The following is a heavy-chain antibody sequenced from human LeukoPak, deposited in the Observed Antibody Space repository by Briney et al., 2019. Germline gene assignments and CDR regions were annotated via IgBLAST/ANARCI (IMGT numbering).Heavy chain of an antibody. Sequence: ASVKVSCKASGYTFTTYAMNGVRQAPGQGLEWMGWINTNTGSPNYAQGFTGRFVFSLDTSVSSAYLQITSLKAGDTAVYYCARTRAPYYYASGSPDFWGQGTLVPVSS. CDR3: ARTRAPYYYASGSPDF. CDR1: GYTFTTYA. J-gene: IGHJ4*02. D-gene: IGHD3-10*01. V-gene: IGHV7-4-1*02. CDR2: INTNTGSP.